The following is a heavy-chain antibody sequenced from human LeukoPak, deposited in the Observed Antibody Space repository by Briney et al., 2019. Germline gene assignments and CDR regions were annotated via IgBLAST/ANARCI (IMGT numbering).Heavy chain of an antibody. J-gene: IGHJ4*02. V-gene: IGHV1-2*02. CDR3: ARESYGGNSLHFDY. CDR2: INPNSGGT. D-gene: IGHD4-23*01. CDR1: GYTFTGYY. Sequence: ASVKVSCKASGYTFTGYYMHWVRQAPGQGLEWMGWINPNSGGTNYAQKFQGRVTMTRDTSISTAYMELSRLRSDDTAVYYCARESYGGNSLHFDYWGQGTLVTVSS.